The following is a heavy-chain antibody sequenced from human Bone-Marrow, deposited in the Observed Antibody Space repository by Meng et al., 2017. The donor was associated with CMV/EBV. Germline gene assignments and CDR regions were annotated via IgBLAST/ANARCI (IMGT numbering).Heavy chain of an antibody. Sequence: GESLKISCAASGFTFSSYAMHWVRQAPGKGLEYVSAISSNGGSTYYADSVKGRFTISRDNSKNTLHLQMGSLRAEDMAVYYCARALAVAGNYYYYGMDVWGQGPTVTVSS. V-gene: IGHV3-64*02. J-gene: IGHJ6*02. CDR2: ISSNGGST. CDR3: ARALAVAGNYYYYGMDV. CDR1: GFTFSSYA. D-gene: IGHD6-19*01.